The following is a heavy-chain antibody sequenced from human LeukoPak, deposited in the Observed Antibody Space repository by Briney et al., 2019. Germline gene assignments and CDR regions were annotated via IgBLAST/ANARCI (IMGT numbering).Heavy chain of an antibody. CDR3: ARDPYSGNYGTYYYYYMDV. D-gene: IGHD1-26*01. CDR1: GFTFNTYS. V-gene: IGHV3-21*01. Sequence: GGSLRLSCAASGFTFNTYSMNWVRQAPGEAMEWVSSITSSGTYTFYADSVKGRFTISRDNAKNSLYLQMDSLGPEDTAVYYCARDPYSGNYGTYYYYYMDVWGKGTTVTISS. J-gene: IGHJ6*03. CDR2: ITSSGTYT.